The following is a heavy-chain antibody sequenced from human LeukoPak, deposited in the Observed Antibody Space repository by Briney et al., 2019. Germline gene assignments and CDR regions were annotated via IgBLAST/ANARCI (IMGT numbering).Heavy chain of an antibody. Sequence: ASVKISCKASGYTFRGNYIHWLRQAPGQGLEWMGWIDANNGDTKSAQKFRGRVTMSRDTSISTAYMDLSSLSSDDAAVYYCARDPSSVTLYFFDYWGQGTLVTVSS. V-gene: IGHV1-2*02. CDR3: ARDPSSVTLYFFDY. D-gene: IGHD4-11*01. CDR2: IDANNGDT. CDR1: GYTFRGNY. J-gene: IGHJ4*02.